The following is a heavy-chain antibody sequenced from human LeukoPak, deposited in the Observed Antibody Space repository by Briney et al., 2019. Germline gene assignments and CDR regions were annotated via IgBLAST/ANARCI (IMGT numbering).Heavy chain of an antibody. Sequence: GESLKISCKGSGYSFTSYWIGWVRQMPGKGLEWMGIIYPGDLDTRYGPSFQGQVTISADKSISTAYLQWSSLEASDTAMYYCARQLSYDYDSSGYYRGYYFDYWGQGTLVTVSS. CDR1: GYSFTSYW. CDR2: IYPGDLDT. CDR3: ARQLSYDYDSSGYYRGYYFDY. D-gene: IGHD3-22*01. V-gene: IGHV5-51*01. J-gene: IGHJ4*02.